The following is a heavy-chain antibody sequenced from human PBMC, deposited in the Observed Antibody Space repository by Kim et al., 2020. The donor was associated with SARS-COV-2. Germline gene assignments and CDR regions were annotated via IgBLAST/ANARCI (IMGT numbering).Heavy chain of an antibody. CDR1: GGSISSYY. D-gene: IGHD6-13*01. Sequence: SETLSLTCTVSGGSISSYYWSWIRQPAGKGLEWIGRIYTSGSTNYNPSLKSRVTMSVDTSKNQFSLKLSSVTAADTAVYYCARDGAGIAAAGSFNYYYGMDVWGQGTTVTVSS. CDR3: ARDGAGIAAAGSFNYYYGMDV. CDR2: IYTSGST. J-gene: IGHJ6*02. V-gene: IGHV4-4*07.